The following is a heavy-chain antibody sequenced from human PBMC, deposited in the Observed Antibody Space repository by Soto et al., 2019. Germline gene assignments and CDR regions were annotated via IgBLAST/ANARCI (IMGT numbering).Heavy chain of an antibody. V-gene: IGHV4-30-4*01. D-gene: IGHD5-12*01. CDR2: IFSTGST. J-gene: IGHJ4*03. CDR3: ARVKATLYRHYYFDY. Sequence: PSETLSLTCSVSGGTINSGDYFWSWIRQPPGKGLEWIGSIFSTGSTYYSPSLKSRASMSIDTSKSLFSLSLKSLTAADTAVYFCARVKATLYRHYYFDYWGRGTRGAVSS. CDR1: GGTINSGDYF.